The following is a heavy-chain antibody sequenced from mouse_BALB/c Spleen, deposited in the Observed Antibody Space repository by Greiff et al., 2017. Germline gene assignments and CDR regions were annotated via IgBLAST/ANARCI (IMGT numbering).Heavy chain of an antibody. J-gene: IGHJ2*01. V-gene: IGHV5-6-5*01. D-gene: IGHD1-1*01. Sequence: EVQGVESGGGLVKPGGSLKLSCAASGFTFSSYAMSWVRQTPEKRLEWVASISSGGSTYYPDSVKGRFTISRDNARNILYLQMSSLRSEDTAMYYCARGNGGFDYWGQGTTLTVSS. CDR3: ARGNGGFDY. CDR2: ISSGGST. CDR1: GFTFSSYA.